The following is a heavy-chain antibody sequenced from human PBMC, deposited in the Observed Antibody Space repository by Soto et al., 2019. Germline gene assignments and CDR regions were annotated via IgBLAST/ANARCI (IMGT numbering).Heavy chain of an antibody. CDR3: ARDSVAVAGTGVYYYYYGMDV. V-gene: IGHV3-53*01. CDR1: GFTVSSNY. CDR2: IYSGGST. J-gene: IGHJ6*02. Sequence: LRLSCAASGFTVSSNYMSWVRQAPGKGLEWVSVIYSGGSTYYADSVKGRFTISRDNSKNTLYLQMNSLRAEDTAVYYCARDSVAVAGTGVYYYYYGMDVWGQGTTVTVSS. D-gene: IGHD6-19*01.